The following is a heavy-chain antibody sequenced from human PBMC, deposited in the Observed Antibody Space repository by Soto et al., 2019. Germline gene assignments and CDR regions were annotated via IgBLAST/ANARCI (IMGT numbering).Heavy chain of an antibody. CDR3: ARDPIPHYDCWSGYPNDAFDI. V-gene: IGHV3-30-3*01. D-gene: IGHD3-3*01. CDR2: ISYDGSNK. Sequence: GGSLRLSCAASGFTFSSYAMHWVRQAPGKGLEWVAVISYDGSNKYYADSVKGRFTISRDNSKNTLYLQMNSLRAEDTAVYCCARDPIPHYDCWSGYPNDAFDIWGQGTMVTVSS. J-gene: IGHJ3*02. CDR1: GFTFSSYA.